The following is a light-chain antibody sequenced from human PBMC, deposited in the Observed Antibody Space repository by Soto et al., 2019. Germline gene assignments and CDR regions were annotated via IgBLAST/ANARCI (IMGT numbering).Light chain of an antibody. CDR2: WAS. J-gene: IGKJ1*01. Sequence: DNVMTQSPDSLAVSLGERVTINCKSSQSVLLRSNSRNYLSWYQQKSGQPPKLLIKWASTRESGFPDRFSGSGSGTGFTLKISSLQAEDVATYYCHQYYYDLWTFGQGTKVEIK. CDR3: HQYYYDLWT. CDR1: QSVLLRSNSRNY. V-gene: IGKV4-1*01.